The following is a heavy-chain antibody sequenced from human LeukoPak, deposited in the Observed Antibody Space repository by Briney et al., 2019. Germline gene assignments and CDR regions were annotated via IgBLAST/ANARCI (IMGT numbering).Heavy chain of an antibody. V-gene: IGHV4-59*01. Sequence: SETLSLTCTVSGGSISSYYWSWIRQPPGKGLEWIGYIYYSGSTNYNPSLKSRVTISVDTSKNQFSLKLSSVTAADTAVYYCARHIGGGIEDMDVWGRGTKVTVSS. CDR2: IYYSGST. D-gene: IGHD3-16*02. J-gene: IGHJ6*03. CDR1: GGSISSYY. CDR3: ARHIGGGIEDMDV.